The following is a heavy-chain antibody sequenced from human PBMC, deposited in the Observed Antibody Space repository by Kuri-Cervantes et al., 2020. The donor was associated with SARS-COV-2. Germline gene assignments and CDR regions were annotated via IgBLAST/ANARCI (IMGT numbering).Heavy chain of an antibody. J-gene: IGHJ5*02. V-gene: IGHV3-7*01. CDR3: ARVIPAAILLTGSGSNWFDP. D-gene: IGHD2-2*01. CDR1: GFTFSSYW. Sequence: GESLKISCAASGFTFSSYWMSWVRQAPGKGLEWVANIKQDGSEKYYVDSVKGRFTISRGNAKNSLYLQMNSLRAEDTAVYYCARVIPAAILLTGSGSNWFDPWGQGTLVTVSS. CDR2: IKQDGSEK.